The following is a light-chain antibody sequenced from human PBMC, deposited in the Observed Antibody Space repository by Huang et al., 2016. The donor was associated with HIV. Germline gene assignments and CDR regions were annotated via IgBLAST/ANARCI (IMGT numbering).Light chain of an antibody. CDR1: QSLLQSNGYTY. V-gene: IGKV2-28*01. CDR3: MQALQTPRT. Sequence: DIVMTQSPLSLPVTPGESASISCRSSQSLLQSNGYTYLDWYLQKPGQSPQLLIYLGSHRDSGVPDRFSASGSGTDFTLKINRVEAEDVGIYYCMQALQTPRTFGQGTKVEIK. J-gene: IGKJ1*01. CDR2: LGS.